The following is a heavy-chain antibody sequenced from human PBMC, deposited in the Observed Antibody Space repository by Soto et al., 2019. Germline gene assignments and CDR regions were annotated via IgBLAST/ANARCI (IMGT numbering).Heavy chain of an antibody. D-gene: IGHD4-4*01. CDR3: ARARVTRDYYYYGMDV. CDR2: IIPIFGTA. V-gene: IGHV1-69*13. Sequence: GASVKVSCKASGGTFSSYAISWVRQAPGQGLEWMGGIIPIFGTANYAQKFQGRVTITADESTSTAYMELSSLRSEDTAVYYCARARVTRDYYYYGMDVWGQGTTVTVSS. J-gene: IGHJ6*02. CDR1: GGTFSSYA.